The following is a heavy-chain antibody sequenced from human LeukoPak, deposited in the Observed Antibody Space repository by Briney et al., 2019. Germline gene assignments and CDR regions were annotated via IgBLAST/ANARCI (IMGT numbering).Heavy chain of an antibody. CDR2: INPNSGGT. V-gene: IGHV1-2*02. Sequence: ASVKVSCKASGYTFNDYYIHWVRQAPGPGLEWMGWINPNSGGTNYGQKFQGRVFMTRDTSINTAYMDLSRLTSDDTAVYYCARGGNDCSGGSCYLSWSDYWGQGTLVTVSS. CDR3: ARGGNDCSGGSCYLSWSDY. CDR1: GYTFNDYY. J-gene: IGHJ4*02. D-gene: IGHD2-15*01.